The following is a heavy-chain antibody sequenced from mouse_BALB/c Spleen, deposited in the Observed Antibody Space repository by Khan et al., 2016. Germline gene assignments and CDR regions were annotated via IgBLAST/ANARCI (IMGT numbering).Heavy chain of an antibody. J-gene: IGHJ4*01. D-gene: IGHD2-3*01. CDR1: GFSLTSYG. V-gene: IGHV2-6*02. Sequence: QVQLKESGPGLVAPSQSLSITCTVSGFSLTSYGVHWVRQPPGKGLEWLVVIWSDGSTTYNSALKSRLSISKDNSKRQVFLKMNSLQADDTAMYYCARSDDGGGAMDDWGQGTSVTVSS. CDR3: ARSDDGGGAMDD. CDR2: IWSDGST.